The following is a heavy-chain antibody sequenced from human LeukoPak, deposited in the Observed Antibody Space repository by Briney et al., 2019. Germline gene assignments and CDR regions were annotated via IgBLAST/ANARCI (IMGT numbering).Heavy chain of an antibody. CDR2: ISGSGGYT. J-gene: IGHJ6*03. CDR3: AKDLYCSSTSCYMDV. V-gene: IGHV3-23*01. CDR1: GFIFSLYW. D-gene: IGHD2-2*01. Sequence: GGSLRLSCKASGFIFSLYWMHWVRHVPEKGLGWVSGISGSGGYTYYADSVKGRFTISRDNSNNTPYLQMNSLRAEDTAVYYCAKDLYCSSTSCYMDVWGKGTTVTVSS.